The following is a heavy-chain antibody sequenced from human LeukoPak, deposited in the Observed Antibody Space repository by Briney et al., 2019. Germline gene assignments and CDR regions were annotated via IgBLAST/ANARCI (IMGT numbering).Heavy chain of an antibody. D-gene: IGHD6-13*01. J-gene: IGHJ4*02. CDR2: ISNDLTTI. CDR1: GFTFSDYR. Sequence: PGGSLRLSCAASGFTFSDYRMNWVRQAPGKGLEWISYISNDLTTIHYAAPVKGRFTISRDNAKNSLYLQMNSLRAEDTAVYYCARDWVRSSHITFRTRVYYFDYWGQGTLVTVSS. CDR3: ARDWVRSSHITFRTRVYYFDY. V-gene: IGHV3-48*04.